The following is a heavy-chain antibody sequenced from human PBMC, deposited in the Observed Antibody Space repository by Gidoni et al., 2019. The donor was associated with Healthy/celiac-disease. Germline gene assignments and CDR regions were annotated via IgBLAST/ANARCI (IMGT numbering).Heavy chain of an antibody. J-gene: IGHJ5*02. V-gene: IGHV4-39*01. D-gene: IGHD2-21*02. CDR2: IYYSGST. CDR3: ARDLCGGDCYSGSGFMGWFDP. CDR1: GGSISSSSYY. Sequence: QLQLQESGPGLVTPSETLSLTCTVSGGSISSSSYYWGRIRQPPGKGLEWIGSIYYSGSTYYNPSLKSRVTISVDTSKNQFSLKLSSVTAADTAVYYCARDLCGGDCYSGSGFMGWFDPWGQGTLVTVSS.